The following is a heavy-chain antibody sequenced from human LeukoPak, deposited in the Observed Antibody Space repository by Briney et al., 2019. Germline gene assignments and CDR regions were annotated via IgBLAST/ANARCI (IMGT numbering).Heavy chain of an antibody. D-gene: IGHD3-22*01. Sequence: PSETLSLTCTVSGGSISSGGYYWSWIRQHPGKGLEWIVYIYYSGSTYYNPSLKSRVTISVDTSKNQFSLKLSSVTAADTAVYYCARDSTGNSGYYAEDAFGIWGQGTMVTVSS. CDR1: GGSISSGGYY. J-gene: IGHJ3*02. V-gene: IGHV4-31*03. CDR2: IYYSGST. CDR3: ARDSTGNSGYYAEDAFGI.